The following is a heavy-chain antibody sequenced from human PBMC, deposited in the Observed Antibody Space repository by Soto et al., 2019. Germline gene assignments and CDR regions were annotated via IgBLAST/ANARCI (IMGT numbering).Heavy chain of an antibody. CDR2: THHSGRT. CDR1: GGSMSSSNW. J-gene: IGHJ4*02. V-gene: IGHV4-4*02. Sequence: QVQLQESGPGLVKPSGTLSLTCTVSGGSMSSSNWWNWVRQPPGKGLEWIGETHHSGRTNYNPSPKRRVTISVDKSKNHFSLKLSSVTAADTAVYYCAGSEATVLDYWGQGTLVTVSS. D-gene: IGHD4-17*01. CDR3: AGSEATVLDY.